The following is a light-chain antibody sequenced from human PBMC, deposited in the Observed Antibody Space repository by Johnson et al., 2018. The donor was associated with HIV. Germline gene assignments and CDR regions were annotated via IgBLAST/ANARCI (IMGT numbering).Light chain of an antibody. CDR1: YSNIEHNY. J-gene: IGLJ1*01. CDR3: GTWDTSLSAGGV. CDR2: GTT. Sequence: QSVLTQSPSVSAAAGQKVTISCSGTYSNIEHNYVSWYQQLPGTAPKLLIYGTTKRPSGIPDRFSGSKSGTSATLGITGLQTGDEADYYCGTWDTSLSAGGVFGTGTKVTVL. V-gene: IGLV1-51*01.